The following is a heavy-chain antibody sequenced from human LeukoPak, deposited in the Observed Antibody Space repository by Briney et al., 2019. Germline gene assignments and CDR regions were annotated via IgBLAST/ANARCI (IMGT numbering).Heavy chain of an antibody. J-gene: IGHJ4*02. CDR1: GGAFSSYA. CDR3: ARVRSKDGVCYE. Sequence: ASVKVSCKASGGAFSSYAISLVRQAPGQGLEWMGGIIPIFGTANYAQKFQGRVTITADESTSTAYMELSSLRSEDTAVYYWARVRSKDGVCYEWARGALVTVSS. CDR2: IIPIFGTA. V-gene: IGHV1-69*01. D-gene: IGHD2-8*01.